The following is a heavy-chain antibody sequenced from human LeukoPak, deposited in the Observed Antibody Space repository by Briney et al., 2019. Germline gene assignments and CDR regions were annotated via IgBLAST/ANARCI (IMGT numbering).Heavy chain of an antibody. Sequence: GASLQISFAVSGLDFIGYAMSWVRQAPGKGLEWVSGIGSDGSTHYEESVKGRFAISRDNSKSTLYLQMNSLRAEDTALYYCGKDLHFYVAMDVWGQGTTVTVSS. J-gene: IGHJ6*02. V-gene: IGHV3-23*01. D-gene: IGHD2/OR15-2a*01. CDR1: GLDFIGYA. CDR3: GKDLHFYVAMDV. CDR2: IGSDGST.